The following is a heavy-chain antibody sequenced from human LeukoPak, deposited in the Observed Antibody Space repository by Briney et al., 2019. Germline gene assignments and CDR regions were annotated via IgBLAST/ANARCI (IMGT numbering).Heavy chain of an antibody. CDR2: INVDGGRT. D-gene: IGHD2-8*01. V-gene: IGHV3-43*02. Sequence: GGSLRLSCAASGFTFDDYAMHWVRQAPGEGLEWVSLINVDGGRTYYADSVKGRFIISRDNSKNSLYLQLNSLRTGDTALYYCAKDRYCSDGVCSGSFDYWGQGTLVTVSA. CDR1: GFTFDDYA. J-gene: IGHJ4*02. CDR3: AKDRYCSDGVCSGSFDY.